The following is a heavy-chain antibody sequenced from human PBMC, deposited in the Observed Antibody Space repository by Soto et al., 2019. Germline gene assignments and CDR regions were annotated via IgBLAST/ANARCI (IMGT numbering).Heavy chain of an antibody. CDR1: GGTFSSYA. CDR3: ARDLGYYYYYGMDV. D-gene: IGHD3-16*01. V-gene: IGHV1-69*13. Sequence: ASVKVSCKASGGTFSSYAISWVRQAPGQGLEWMGGIIPIFGTANYAQKFQGRVTITADESTSTAYMELSSLRSEDTAVYYCARDLGYYYYYGMDVWGQGTTVTVSS. J-gene: IGHJ6*02. CDR2: IIPIFGTA.